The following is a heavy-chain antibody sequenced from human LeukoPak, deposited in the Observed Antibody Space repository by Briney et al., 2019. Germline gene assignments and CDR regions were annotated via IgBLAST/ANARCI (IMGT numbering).Heavy chain of an antibody. CDR2: ISGSGGST. CDR1: GITFNNYA. J-gene: IGHJ5*02. D-gene: IGHD1-1*01. CDR3: VRGWQQLGS. V-gene: IGHV3-23*01. Sequence: GGSLRLSCAATGITFNNYAMSWVRQAPGKGLEWVSAISGSGGSTYYADSVKGRFSISRDNSKNTLYLQMNSLTAEDTAVYYCVRGWQQLGSWGRGTLVTVSS.